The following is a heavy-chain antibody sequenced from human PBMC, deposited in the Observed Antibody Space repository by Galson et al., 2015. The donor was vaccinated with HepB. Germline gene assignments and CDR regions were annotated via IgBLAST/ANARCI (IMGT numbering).Heavy chain of an antibody. J-gene: IGHJ4*02. CDR1: GFTFSSYA. D-gene: IGHD3-10*01. CDR2: ISYDGSNK. CDR3: ARDSGSGSYSGWGGYFDY. Sequence: SLRLSCAASGFTFSSYAMHWVRQAPGKGLEWVAVISYDGSNKYYADSVKGRFTISRDNSKNTLYLQMNSLRAEDTAVYYCARDSGSGSYSGWGGYFDYWGQGTLVTVSS. V-gene: IGHV3-30*04.